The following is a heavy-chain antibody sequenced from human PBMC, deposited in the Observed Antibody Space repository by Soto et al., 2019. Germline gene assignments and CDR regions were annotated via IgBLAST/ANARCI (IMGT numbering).Heavy chain of an antibody. J-gene: IGHJ4*02. Sequence: SVKVSCKASGGTFSSYAISWVRQAPGQGLEWMGGIIPIFGTANYAQKFQGRVTITADESTSTAYMELSSLRSEDTAVYYCARAEYYYDSSVYYFDYWGQGTLVTVSS. CDR3: ARAEYYYDSSVYYFDY. D-gene: IGHD3-22*01. V-gene: IGHV1-69*13. CDR2: IIPIFGTA. CDR1: GGTFSSYA.